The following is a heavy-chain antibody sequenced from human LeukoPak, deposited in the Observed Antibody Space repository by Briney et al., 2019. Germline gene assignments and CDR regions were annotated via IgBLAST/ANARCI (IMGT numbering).Heavy chain of an antibody. CDR3: TRDRQIDAFDV. J-gene: IGHJ3*01. Sequence: HPGGSLRLSCAASGFTFSSYWMSWVRQAPGKGLEWVANIKQDGSEKYYVDSVRGRFTVSRDNAKNSLYLQMNSLRAEDTAVYFCTRDRQIDAFDVWGQGTMVTVSS. CDR2: IKQDGSEK. CDR1: GFTFSSYW. V-gene: IGHV3-7*01.